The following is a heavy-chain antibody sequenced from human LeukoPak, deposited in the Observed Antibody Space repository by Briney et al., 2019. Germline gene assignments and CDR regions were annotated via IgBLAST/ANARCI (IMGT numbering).Heavy chain of an antibody. D-gene: IGHD4-17*01. J-gene: IGHJ4*02. CDR3: AHAKDGDYTYDY. V-gene: IGHV2-5*02. CDR2: IYWDDDK. CDR1: GCSLSTSGVG. Sequence: SGPTLVKPTQTLTFTCTFSGCSLSTSGVGVGWMRHPPGKGLEWLSLIYWDDDKRYSPSLKSRLTIPKDTSKNQVVLTMTNMDPVDTATYYCAHAKDGDYTYDYWGQGTLVTVSS.